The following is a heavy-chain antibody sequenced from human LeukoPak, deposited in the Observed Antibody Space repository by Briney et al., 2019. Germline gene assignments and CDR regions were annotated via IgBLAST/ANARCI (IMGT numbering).Heavy chain of an antibody. J-gene: IGHJ5*02. CDR1: GGSISSSSYY. V-gene: IGHV4-39*07. CDR2: IYYSGST. D-gene: IGHD5-12*01. CDR3: ARDRYSGYATYNWFDP. Sequence: SETLSLTCTVSGGSISSSSYYWGWIRQPPGKGLEWIGSIYYSGSTYYNPSLKSRVTISVDTSKNQFSLKLSSVTAADTAVYYCARDRYSGYATYNWFDPWGQGTLVTVSS.